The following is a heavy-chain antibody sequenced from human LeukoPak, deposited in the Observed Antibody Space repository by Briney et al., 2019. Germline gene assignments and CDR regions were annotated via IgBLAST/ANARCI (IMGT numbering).Heavy chain of an antibody. D-gene: IGHD4-17*01. CDR3: ARANHDYGDYPVDY. CDR1: GYTFTSYD. CDR2: MNPNSGNT. J-gene: IGHJ4*02. Sequence: ASVKVSCKASGYTFTSYDINWVRQATGQGLEWMGWMNPNSGNTGYAQKFQGRVTMTRDTSISTAYMELSRLRSDDTAVYCCARANHDYGDYPVDYWGQGTLVTVSS. V-gene: IGHV1-8*01.